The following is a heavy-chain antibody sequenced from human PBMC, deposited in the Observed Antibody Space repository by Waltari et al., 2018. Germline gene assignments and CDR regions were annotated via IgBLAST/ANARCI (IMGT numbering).Heavy chain of an antibody. Sequence: EVQVVETGGGLIQPGGSLRLSCAVSGFTVGTFYMSWVRQAPGKGLEWVSVIYRDGSTYYADSVKGRFTISRDNSKNNLYLQMDSLGPEDTAVYYCARRRSGSNSQALENWGQGTLVIVSS. J-gene: IGHJ4*02. CDR2: IYRDGST. CDR3: ARRRSGSNSQALEN. CDR1: GFTVGTFY. V-gene: IGHV3-53*02. D-gene: IGHD4-4*01.